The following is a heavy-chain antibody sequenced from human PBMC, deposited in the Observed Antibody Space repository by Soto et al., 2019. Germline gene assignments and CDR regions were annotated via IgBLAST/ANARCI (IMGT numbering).Heavy chain of an antibody. V-gene: IGHV3-74*01. Sequence: GGSLRLCCAASGFTFSSYWMHRVRQAPGKGLVWVSRINSDGSSTSYADSVKGRFTISRDNAKNTLYLQMNSLRAEDTAVYYCARGGKYYYGSRSYLVDVWGKGTTVTVSS. CDR1: GFTFSSYW. CDR2: INSDGSST. D-gene: IGHD3-10*01. CDR3: ARGGKYYYGSRSYLVDV. J-gene: IGHJ6*04.